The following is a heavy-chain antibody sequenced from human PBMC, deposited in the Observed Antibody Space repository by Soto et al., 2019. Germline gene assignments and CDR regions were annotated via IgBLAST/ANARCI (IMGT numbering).Heavy chain of an antibody. CDR1: GFTFRTYT. V-gene: IGHV3-30*18. J-gene: IGHJ4*02. CDR2: ISYDGSNK. Sequence: GGSLRLSCISSGFTFRTYTMNWVRQAPGKGLEWVAVISYDGSNKYYADSVKGRFTISRDNSKNTLYLQMNSLRAEDTAVYYCAKEYYDILTGYYPLFDYWGQGTLVTVSS. D-gene: IGHD3-9*01. CDR3: AKEYYDILTGYYPLFDY.